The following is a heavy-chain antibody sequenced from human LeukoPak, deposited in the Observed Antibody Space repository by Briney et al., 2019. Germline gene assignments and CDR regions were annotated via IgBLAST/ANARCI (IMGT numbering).Heavy chain of an antibody. V-gene: IGHV1-69*05. CDR2: IIPIFGTA. J-gene: IGHJ3*02. Sequence: GSSVKVSCKASGGTFSSYAISWVRQAPGQGLEWMGGIIPIFGTANYAQKFQGRVTITTDESTSTAYMELSSLRPEDTAVYYCARVTPRDVHVPAAIHHAFDIWAKGQWSPSLQ. CDR3: ARVTPRDVHVPAAIHHAFDI. D-gene: IGHD2-2*01. CDR1: GGTFSSYA.